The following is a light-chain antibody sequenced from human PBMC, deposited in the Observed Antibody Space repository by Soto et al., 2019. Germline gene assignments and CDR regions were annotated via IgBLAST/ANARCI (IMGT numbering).Light chain of an antibody. CDR2: GAS. CDR3: KQYNDWPRT. CDR1: QSVSFN. Sequence: EIVMTQYPATLSVSPGERATLSCRASQSVSFNLAWYQQRPGQAPRLLIYGASIRATGVPTRFSGSGSGTEFTLTINRLQSEDYAIYYCKQYNDWPRTFGQGAKVEIK. J-gene: IGKJ1*01. V-gene: IGKV3-15*01.